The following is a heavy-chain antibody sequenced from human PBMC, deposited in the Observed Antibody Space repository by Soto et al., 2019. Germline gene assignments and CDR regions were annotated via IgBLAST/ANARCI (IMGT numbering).Heavy chain of an antibody. D-gene: IGHD2-8*01. CDR2: ISYDGSNK. V-gene: IGHV3-30-3*01. CDR1: GFTFSSYA. CDR3: ASGGYCTNGVCYGMRFGGYYFDY. Sequence: QVQLVESGGGVVQPGRSLRLSCAASGFTFSSYAMHWVRQAPGKGLEWVAVISYDGSNKYYADSVKCRFTISRDNSKNTLYLQMNSLRAEDTAVYYCASGGYCTNGVCYGMRFGGYYFDYWGQGTLVTVSS. J-gene: IGHJ4*02.